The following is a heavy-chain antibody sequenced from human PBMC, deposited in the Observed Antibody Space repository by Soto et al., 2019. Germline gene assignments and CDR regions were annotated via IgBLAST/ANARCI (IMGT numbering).Heavy chain of an antibody. CDR2: ISGSGDST. J-gene: IGHJ3*02. D-gene: IGHD4-17*01. CDR1: GFTFTTYA. CDR3: AHPRGYGVFDAYDI. Sequence: EAQLLESGGGLVQPGGSLRLSCAASGFTFTTYAMSWVRQAPGKGLEWVSAISGSGDSTYYAYSVKGRFTISRDNSMNTLYLQMNSLRIEDTAVYYCAHPRGYGVFDAYDIWGQGTMVTVSS. V-gene: IGHV3-23*01.